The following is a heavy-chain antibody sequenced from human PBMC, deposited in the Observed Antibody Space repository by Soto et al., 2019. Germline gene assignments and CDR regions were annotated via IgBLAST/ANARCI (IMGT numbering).Heavy chain of an antibody. CDR2: ISYDGSNK. V-gene: IGHV3-30*18. CDR1: GFTFSSYG. J-gene: IGHJ4*02. Sequence: GGSLRLSCAASGFTFSSYGMHWVRQAPGKGLEWVAVISYDGSNKYYADSVKGRFTISRDNSKNTLYLQMNSLRAEDTAVYYCAKDLRKYCSGGSCYCHYWGQGTLVTVSS. CDR3: AKDLRKYCSGGSCYCHY. D-gene: IGHD2-15*01.